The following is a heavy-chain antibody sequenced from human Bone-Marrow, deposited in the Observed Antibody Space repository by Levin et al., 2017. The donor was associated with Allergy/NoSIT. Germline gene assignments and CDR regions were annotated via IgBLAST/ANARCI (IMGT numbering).Heavy chain of an antibody. Sequence: PSETLSLTCAISGDSVSSNSAAWNWIRQSPSRGLEWLGRTYYRSKWYNDYAVSVKSRITINPDTSKNQFSLQLNSVTPEDTAVYYCARDIRYSSGWLYYFDYWGQGTLVTVSS. V-gene: IGHV6-1*01. J-gene: IGHJ4*02. CDR3: ARDIRYSSGWLYYFDY. CDR2: TYYRSKWYN. D-gene: IGHD6-19*01. CDR1: GDSVSSNSAA.